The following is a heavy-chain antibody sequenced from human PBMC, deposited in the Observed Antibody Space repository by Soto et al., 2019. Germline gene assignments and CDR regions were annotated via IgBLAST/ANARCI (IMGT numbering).Heavy chain of an antibody. J-gene: IGHJ4*02. D-gene: IGHD6-13*01. Sequence: GGSLRLSCAASGFTFTYYALSWVRQAPGKGLEWVATISGIGGSTYLADSVKGRLSISRDNSKNTVSLLMNSLRAEDTAVYFCARGSSGYISSWYYFDYWGRGTLVTVSS. CDR1: GFTFTYYA. V-gene: IGHV3-23*01. CDR3: ARGSSGYISSWYYFDY. CDR2: ISGIGGST.